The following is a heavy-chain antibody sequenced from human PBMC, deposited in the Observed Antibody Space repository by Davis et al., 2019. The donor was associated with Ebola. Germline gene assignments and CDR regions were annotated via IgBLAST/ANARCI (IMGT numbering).Heavy chain of an antibody. CDR3: ARDLITISRRYYGMDV. CDR2: INHSGST. D-gene: IGHD3-3*01. CDR1: GGSFSGYY. J-gene: IGHJ6*02. Sequence: MPSETLSLTCAVYGGSFSGYYWSWIRQPPGKGLEWIGEINHSGSTNYNPSLKSRVTISVDTSKNQFSLKLSSVTAADTAVYYCARDLITISRRYYGMDVWGQGTTVTVSS. V-gene: IGHV4-34*01.